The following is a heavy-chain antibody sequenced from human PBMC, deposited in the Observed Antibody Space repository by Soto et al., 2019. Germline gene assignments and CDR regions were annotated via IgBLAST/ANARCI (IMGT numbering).Heavy chain of an antibody. CDR2: IKVDNGDT. CDR3: ARSRYYFDY. V-gene: IGHV1-18*01. J-gene: IGHJ4*02. Sequence: QVHLVQSGGEVKKPGASVKVSCKASGYTLKNYGIGWVRQAPGLGPEWVGWIKVDNGDTKYAEKLQRRVTLTTDTSTSTAYMELRNLRSDDTAFYYCARSRYYFDYWGQGTLVTVSS. CDR1: GYTLKNYG.